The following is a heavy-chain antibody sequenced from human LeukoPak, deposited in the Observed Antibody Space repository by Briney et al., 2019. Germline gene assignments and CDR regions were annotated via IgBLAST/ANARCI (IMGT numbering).Heavy chain of an antibody. CDR2: IYCSGST. V-gene: IGHV4-59*08. CDR1: GGSISSYY. CDR3: ARNRYCSGGSCYFDY. D-gene: IGHD2-15*01. Sequence: SETLSLTCTVSGGSISSYYWSWIRQPPGKGLEWIGYIYCSGSTNYNPSLKSRVTISVDTSKDQFSLKLSSVTAADTAVYYCARNRYCSGGSCYFDYWGQGTLVTVSS. J-gene: IGHJ4*02.